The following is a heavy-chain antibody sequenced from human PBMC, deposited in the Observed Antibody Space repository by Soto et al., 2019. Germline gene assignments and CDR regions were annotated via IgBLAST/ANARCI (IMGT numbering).Heavy chain of an antibody. CDR3: VSWVSAHFDY. CDR2: IDPTGANT. J-gene: IGHJ4*02. Sequence: PWGSLRLSCAASGITFIRHAIIWFRQSPFTGLEWVSTIDPTGANTHYADSVKGRFTISRDNSRNTLDLQMNSLRAGDTALYYCVSWVSAHFDYWGQGTPVTVSS. V-gene: IGHV3-23*01. D-gene: IGHD3-16*01. CDR1: GITFIRHA.